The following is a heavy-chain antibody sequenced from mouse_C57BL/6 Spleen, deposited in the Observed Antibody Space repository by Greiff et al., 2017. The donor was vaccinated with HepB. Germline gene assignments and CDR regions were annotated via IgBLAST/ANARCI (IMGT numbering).Heavy chain of an antibody. D-gene: IGHD2-4*01. CDR2: ISGGGGNT. CDR1: GFTFSSYT. V-gene: IGHV5-9*01. J-gene: IGHJ2*01. CDR3: ARHGDYDSLDY. Sequence: EVQVVESGGGLVKPGGSLKLSCAASGFTFSSYTMSWVRQTPEKRLEWVATISGGGGNTYYPDSVKGRFTISRDNDKNTLYLQMSSQRSEDTALYYCARHGDYDSLDYWGQGTTLTVSS.